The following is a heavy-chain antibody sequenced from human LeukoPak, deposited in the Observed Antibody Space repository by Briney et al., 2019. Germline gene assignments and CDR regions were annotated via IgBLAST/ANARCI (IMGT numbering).Heavy chain of an antibody. J-gene: IGHJ5*02. V-gene: IGHV3-7*03. D-gene: IGHD3-10*02. CDR1: GYRFSPYC. CDR2: ISDGGRAT. Sequence: GGSLRLSCAASGYRFSPYCMSWVRQTPGKGLEWVASISDGGRATYYGDSVRGRFTISRDDARNSLFLQMNGLRADDTAVYHCTRENYVPDSWGQGTLVTVSS. CDR3: TRENYVPDS.